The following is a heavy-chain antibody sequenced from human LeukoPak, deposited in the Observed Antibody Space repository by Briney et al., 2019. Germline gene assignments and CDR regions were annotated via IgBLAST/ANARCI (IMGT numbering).Heavy chain of an antibody. V-gene: IGHV4-4*07. Sequence: SETLSLTCTVSGGSISSYYWSWIRQPAGKGLEWIGRIYTSGSTNYNPSLKSRVTMSVDTSKNQFSLKLSSVTAADTAGYYCAGDMSAAFEKQLVFLSAPGAKGPLVTVS. CDR1: GGSISSYY. CDR2: IYTSGST. CDR3: AGDMSAAFEKQLVFLSAP. D-gene: IGHD6-13*01. J-gene: IGHJ5*02.